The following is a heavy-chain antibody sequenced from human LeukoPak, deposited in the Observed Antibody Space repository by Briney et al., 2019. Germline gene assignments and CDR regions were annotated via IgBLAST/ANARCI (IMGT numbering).Heavy chain of an antibody. V-gene: IGHV3-48*01. Sequence: PGGSLRLSCAASGFTFDSYPMNWVRQTPGKGLEWISYISSSSSTIYYAGSVKGRFTISRDNAKDSLYLQMNSLRVEDTAVYYCARDPGYSYGYDYWGQGTLVTVSS. CDR3: ARDPGYSYGYDY. CDR2: ISSSSSTI. CDR1: GFTFDSYP. D-gene: IGHD5-18*01. J-gene: IGHJ4*02.